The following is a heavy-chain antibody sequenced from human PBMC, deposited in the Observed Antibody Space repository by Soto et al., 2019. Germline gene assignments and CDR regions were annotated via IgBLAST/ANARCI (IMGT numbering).Heavy chain of an antibody. J-gene: IGHJ3*02. V-gene: IGHV3-48*02. CDR2: ISSSSSTI. CDR1: GFTFSSYS. CDR3: ARDRGSTGWYELDI. Sequence: EVQLVESGGGLVQPGGSLRLSCEASGFTFSSYSMNWVRQAPGKGLEWVSYISSSSSTIYYADSVKGRFTISRDNAKTSLYLQMNSLRDEDTAVYCCARDRGSTGWYELDIWGQGTMVTVSS. D-gene: IGHD6-19*01.